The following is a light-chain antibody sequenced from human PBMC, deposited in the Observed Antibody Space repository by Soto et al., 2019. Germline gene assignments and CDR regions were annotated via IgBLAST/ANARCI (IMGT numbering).Light chain of an antibody. J-gene: IGKJ1*01. CDR1: QSVSSSY. CDR3: QQYDAWPPGT. CDR2: GAS. V-gene: IGKV3-20*01. Sequence: EIVLTQSPGTLSLSPGERATLSCRASQSVSSSYLAWYQQKPGQAPRLLIYGASSRATGIPDRFSGSGSGTDFTLTISGLQSEDFAVYYCQQYDAWPPGTFGQGTKVDIK.